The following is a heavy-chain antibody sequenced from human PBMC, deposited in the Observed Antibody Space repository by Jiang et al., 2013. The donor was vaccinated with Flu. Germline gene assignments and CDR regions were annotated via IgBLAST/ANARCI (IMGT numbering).Heavy chain of an antibody. CDR2: IYYSGST. V-gene: IGHV4-39*01. Sequence: GSGLVKPSETLSLTCTVSGGSISSSSYYWGWIRQPPGKGLEWIGSIYYSGSTYYNPSLKSRVTISVDTSKNQFSLKLSSVTAADTAVYYCARRPDYGGNSGGWYFDLWGRGTLVTVSS. CDR1: GGSISSSSYY. CDR3: ARRPDYGGNSGGWYFDL. D-gene: IGHD4-23*01. J-gene: IGHJ2*01.